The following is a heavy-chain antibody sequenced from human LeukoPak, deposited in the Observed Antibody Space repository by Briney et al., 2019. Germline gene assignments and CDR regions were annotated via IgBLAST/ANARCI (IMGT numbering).Heavy chain of an antibody. CDR2: INHSGST. CDR1: GGSFSGYY. CDR3: ARGLNMTSYDFWSGYYLPYFDY. V-gene: IGHV4-34*01. J-gene: IGHJ4*02. D-gene: IGHD3-3*01. Sequence: PSETLSLTCAVYGGSFSGYYWSWIRQPPGKGLEWIGEINHSGSTNYNPSLKSRVTISVDTSKNQFSLKLSSVTAADTAVYYCARGLNMTSYDFWSGYYLPYFDYWGQGTLVTVSS.